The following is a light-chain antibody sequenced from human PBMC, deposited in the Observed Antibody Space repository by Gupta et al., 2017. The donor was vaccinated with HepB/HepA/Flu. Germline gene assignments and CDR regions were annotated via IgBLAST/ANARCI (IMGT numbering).Light chain of an antibody. Sequence: DIQMTQSPSSLSASVGDRVTITCRASQSISSNLNWYQQKPGKAPMVLIYTASRLQSGVPSRFSGSGSGTDFTLTISSLQPEDFAPYYCQQSYGAPYTFGQGTKLEMK. CDR3: QQSYGAPYT. V-gene: IGKV1-39*01. CDR1: QSISSN. CDR2: TAS. J-gene: IGKJ2*01.